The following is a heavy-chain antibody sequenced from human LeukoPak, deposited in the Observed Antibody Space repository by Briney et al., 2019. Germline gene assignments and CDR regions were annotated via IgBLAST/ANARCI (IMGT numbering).Heavy chain of an antibody. CDR3: VTSPGSGWFDY. D-gene: IGHD6-19*01. V-gene: IGHV5-51*01. CDR1: GYDCRNYW. Sequence: GESLKISCKGSGYDCRNYWIGWVRQMPGKGLEYMGLILPRDSDTRYSPSFQGQVTISADKSITTAYLQWSSLKASDTAMYYCVTSPGSGWFDYWGQGTLVTVSS. CDR2: ILPRDSDT. J-gene: IGHJ4*02.